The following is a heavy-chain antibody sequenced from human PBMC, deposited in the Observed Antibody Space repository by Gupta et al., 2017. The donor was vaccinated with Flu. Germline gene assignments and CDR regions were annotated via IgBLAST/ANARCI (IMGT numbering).Heavy chain of an antibody. CDR1: GITFRDYA. CDR2: IGGGGHTT. CDR3: AKDRSGNPAIDY. J-gene: IGHJ4*02. D-gene: IGHD6-13*01. V-gene: IGHV3-23*01. Sequence: EVQLLESGGGLVQPGGSLRLSCAASGITFRDYAMNWVRQAPGKGLEWVSTIGGGGHTTNYADSVMGRFTISRDNSKNTLYLQMNSLRGDDTAIYYCAKDRSGNPAIDYWGQGTLVTVSA.